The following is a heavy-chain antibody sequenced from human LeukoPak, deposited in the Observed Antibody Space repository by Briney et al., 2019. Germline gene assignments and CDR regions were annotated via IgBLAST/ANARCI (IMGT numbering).Heavy chain of an antibody. J-gene: IGHJ5*02. V-gene: IGHV2-70*11. CDR1: GFSLSTSGMC. CDR2: IDWDDDK. Sequence: CGPTLVNPTQTLTLTCTFSGFSLSTSGMCVSWIRQPPGRALEWLSRIDWDDDKYYSTSLKTRLTISKDTSKNQVVLTMTNMDPVDTATYYCARIQGIAAAGKENWFDPWGQGTLVTVSS. D-gene: IGHD6-13*01. CDR3: ARIQGIAAAGKENWFDP.